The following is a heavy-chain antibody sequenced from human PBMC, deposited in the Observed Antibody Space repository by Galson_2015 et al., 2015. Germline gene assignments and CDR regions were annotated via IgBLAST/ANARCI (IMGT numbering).Heavy chain of an antibody. CDR3: AKAPNYYYDSSGSAAGYHFDY. Sequence: SLRLSCAASGFTFSSYDMNRVRQAPGKGLEWVSYISSSGGFMYYADSVKGRFTISRDNSKNTLYLQMNSLRAEDTALYYCAKAPNYYYDSSGSAAGYHFDYWGQGTLVTVSS. D-gene: IGHD3-22*01. J-gene: IGHJ4*02. CDR2: ISSSGGFM. CDR1: GFTFSSYD. V-gene: IGHV3-23*01.